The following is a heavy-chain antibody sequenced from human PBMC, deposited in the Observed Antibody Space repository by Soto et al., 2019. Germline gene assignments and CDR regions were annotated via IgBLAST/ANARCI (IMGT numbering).Heavy chain of an antibody. Sequence: PSETLSLTCIVSGESISSSSYYWGWIRQPPGNGLEWIGSIYYSGRTYYNPSFKSRVTISIDTSKNQFSLKLSSVTATDSAVYYCASQRTTVVTQAYFDHWGQGALVTVSS. CDR2: IYYSGRT. J-gene: IGHJ4*02. V-gene: IGHV4-39*01. CDR3: ASQRTTVVTQAYFDH. D-gene: IGHD2-21*02. CDR1: GESISSSSYY.